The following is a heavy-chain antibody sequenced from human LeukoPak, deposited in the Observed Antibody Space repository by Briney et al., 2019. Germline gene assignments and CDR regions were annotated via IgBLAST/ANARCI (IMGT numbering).Heavy chain of an antibody. Sequence: GGSLRLSCAASGFTFSTYAIHWVRQAPGKGLEWVALISHEGDTKYYADSVKGRFTISRDNSKNTLYLQMNSLRAEDTAVYYCARDGIVDYSGNPLDYWGHGTLVTVSS. CDR1: GFTFSTYA. CDR3: ARDGIVDYSGNPLDY. J-gene: IGHJ4*01. V-gene: IGHV3-30-3*01. CDR2: ISHEGDTK. D-gene: IGHD4-23*01.